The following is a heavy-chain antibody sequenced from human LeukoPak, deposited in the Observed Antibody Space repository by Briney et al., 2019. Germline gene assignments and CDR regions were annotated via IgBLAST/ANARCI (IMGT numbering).Heavy chain of an antibody. CDR3: ATSDPYGDSLIVS. CDR1: GITISGFA. Sequence: GGALRLSCAASGITISGFAMYWVRPAPRVGLWWSSYISTVGTTKYYADSVKGRFTITRDNAKDSLYLQMNSLRAEDTGVYYWATSDPYGDSLIVSWGQGTLVTVSS. V-gene: IGHV3-48*03. J-gene: IGHJ4*02. CDR2: ISTVGTTK. D-gene: IGHD4-17*01.